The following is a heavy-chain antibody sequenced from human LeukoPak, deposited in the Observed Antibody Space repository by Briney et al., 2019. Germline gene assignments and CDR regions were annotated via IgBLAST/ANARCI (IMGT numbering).Heavy chain of an antibody. CDR3: ARVLGGLAFRTFDY. D-gene: IGHD3-16*01. CDR2: INPSGGST. J-gene: IGHJ4*02. CDR1: GYTFTRHY. V-gene: IGHV1-46*01. Sequence: ASVKVSCKASGYTFTRHYMHWVRQAPGQGLEWMGIINPSGGSTIYAQKFQGRVTMTRDTSTSTVYMELSSLRSEDTAVHYCARVLGGLAFRTFDYWGQRTLVTVSS.